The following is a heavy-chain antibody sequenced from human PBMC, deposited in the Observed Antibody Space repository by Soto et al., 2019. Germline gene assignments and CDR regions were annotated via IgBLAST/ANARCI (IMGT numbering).Heavy chain of an antibody. V-gene: IGHV4-39*01. D-gene: IGHD4-17*01. Sequence: QLQLQESGPGLVKPSETLSLTCTVSGGSISSSSYYWGWIRQPPGKWLEWIGSIYYSGSTYYNPSLKSRVTISVDTSKNQFSLKLSSVTAADTAVYYCARHNWDGDYLADNWFDPWGQGTLVTVSS. CDR3: ARHNWDGDYLADNWFDP. J-gene: IGHJ5*02. CDR1: GGSISSSSYY. CDR2: IYYSGST.